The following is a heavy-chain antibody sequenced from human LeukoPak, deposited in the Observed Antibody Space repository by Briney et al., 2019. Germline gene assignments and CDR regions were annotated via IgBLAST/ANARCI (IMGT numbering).Heavy chain of an antibody. CDR1: GGSFSGYY. V-gene: IGHV4-34*01. CDR3: AKVPPSPGWWYFDL. Sequence: SETLSLTCAVYGGSFSGYYWSWIRQPPGKGLEWIGEINHSGSTNYNPSLKSRVTISVDTSKNQFSLKLSSVTAADTAVYYCAKVPPSPGWWYFDLWGRGTLVTVSS. J-gene: IGHJ2*01. CDR2: INHSGST.